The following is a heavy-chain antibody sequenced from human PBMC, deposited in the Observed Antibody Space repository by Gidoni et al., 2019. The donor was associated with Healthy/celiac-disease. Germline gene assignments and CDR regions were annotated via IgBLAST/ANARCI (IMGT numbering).Heavy chain of an antibody. CDR2: INHSGST. J-gene: IGHJ6*02. V-gene: IGHV4-34*01. CDR1: GGSLRGYY. Sequence: QVQLQQWGAGLLKPSETLSLTCAVYGGSLRGYYWSWIRQPPGKGLEWIGEINHSGSTNYNPSLKSRVTISVDTSKNQFSLKLSSVTAADTAVYYCARPRVDVWGQGTTVTVSS. CDR3: ARPRVDV.